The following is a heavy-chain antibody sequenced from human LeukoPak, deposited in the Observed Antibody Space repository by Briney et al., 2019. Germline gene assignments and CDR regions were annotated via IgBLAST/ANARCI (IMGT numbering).Heavy chain of an antibody. CDR2: INPNSGGT. J-gene: IGHJ5*02. CDR1: GYTFTGYY. Sequence: ASVKVSCKASGYTFTGYYMHWVRQAPGQGLEWMGWINPNSGGTNYAQKFQGRVTMTRDTSISTAYMELSRLRSDDTAVYYCARERSSSWYRNWFGPWGQGTLVTVSS. CDR3: ARERSSSWYRNWFGP. D-gene: IGHD6-13*01. V-gene: IGHV1-2*02.